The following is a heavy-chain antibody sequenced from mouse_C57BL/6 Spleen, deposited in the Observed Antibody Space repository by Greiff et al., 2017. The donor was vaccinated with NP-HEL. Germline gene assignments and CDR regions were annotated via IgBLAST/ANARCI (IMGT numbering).Heavy chain of an antibody. J-gene: IGHJ3*01. V-gene: IGHV1-55*01. CDR2: IYPGSGST. CDR3: ARRGSIYYDDGAGFAY. CDR1: GYTFTSYW. D-gene: IGHD2-4*01. Sequence: QVQLQQPGAELVKPGASVKMSCKASGYTFTSYWITWVKQRPGQGLEWIGDIYPGSGSTNYNEKFKSKATLTVDTSSSTAYMQLSSLTSEDSAVYDCARRGSIYYDDGAGFAYWGQGTLVTVSA.